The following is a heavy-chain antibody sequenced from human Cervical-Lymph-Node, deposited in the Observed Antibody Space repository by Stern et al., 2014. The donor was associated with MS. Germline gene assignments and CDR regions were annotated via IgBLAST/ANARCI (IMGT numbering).Heavy chain of an antibody. V-gene: IGHV5-51*01. CDR3: RTRTVAVSDF. J-gene: IGHJ4*02. D-gene: IGHD6-19*01. CDR2: FLPGAYDP. CDR1: GYNFVKYW. Sequence: MQLVQSGAELKKPGESLKISCKASGYNFVKYWIGWVRQMPGKGLEWSGLFLPGAYDPKHTPPFEGHVAVSADKSINTAYLQWSSLEAADTAMYYCRTRTVAVSDFWGQGTLVTVSS.